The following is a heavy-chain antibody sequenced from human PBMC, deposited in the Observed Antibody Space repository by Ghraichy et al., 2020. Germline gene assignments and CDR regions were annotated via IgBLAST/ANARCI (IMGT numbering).Heavy chain of an antibody. CDR1: GGTFSSYA. J-gene: IGHJ4*02. D-gene: IGHD2-8*01. CDR3: AGGHCTNGVCYTAGY. V-gene: IGHV1-69*05. CDR2: IIPIFGTA. Sequence: SVKVSCKASGGTFSSYAISWVRQAPGQGLEWMGGIIPIFGTANYAQKFQGRVTITTDESTSTAYMELSSLRSEDTAVYYCAGGHCTNGVCYTAGYWGQGTLVTVSS.